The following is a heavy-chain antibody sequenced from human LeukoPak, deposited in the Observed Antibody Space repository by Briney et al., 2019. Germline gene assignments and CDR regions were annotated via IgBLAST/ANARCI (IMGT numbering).Heavy chain of an antibody. J-gene: IGHJ4*02. CDR3: ARIFDYGGAIDY. V-gene: IGHV3-7*01. CDR1: GFTVSSNY. D-gene: IGHD4-23*01. Sequence: PGGSLRLSCAASGFTVSSNYMTWVRQAPGKGLEWVANIKQDGSEKYYVDSVKGRFTISRDNAKNSLYLQMNSLRAEDTAVYYCARIFDYGGAIDYWGQGTLVTVSS. CDR2: IKQDGSEK.